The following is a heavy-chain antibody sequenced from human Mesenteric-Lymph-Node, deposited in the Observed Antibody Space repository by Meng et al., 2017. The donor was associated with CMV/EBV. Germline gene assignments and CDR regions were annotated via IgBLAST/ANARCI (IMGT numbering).Heavy chain of an antibody. CDR3: ARDRVRYSDDYYYYGMDV. J-gene: IGHJ6*02. CDR1: GGSISSPTYY. D-gene: IGHD3-9*01. CDR2: IHYGGST. V-gene: IGHV4-39*07. Sequence: SETLSLTCTVSGGSISSPTYYWGWIRQPPGKGLEWIGSIHYGGSTYYNPSLKSRVTISVDTSKNQFSLKLRSVTAADTAVYYCARDRVRYSDDYYYYGMDVWGQGTTVTVSS.